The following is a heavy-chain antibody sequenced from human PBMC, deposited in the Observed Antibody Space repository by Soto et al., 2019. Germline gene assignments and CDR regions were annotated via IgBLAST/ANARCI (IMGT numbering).Heavy chain of an antibody. V-gene: IGHV3-30*04. CDR2: ISYDGSYK. D-gene: IGHD3-3*01. Sequence: GGSLRLSCAASGFTFSNYAMHWVRQAPGKGLEWVAIISYDGSYKYYADSERGRFTVSRDNSKNTLYLQMNSLRAEDTAVYYCARGAIFGVVLTQYFDYWGQGTLVTVSS. J-gene: IGHJ4*02. CDR1: GFTFSNYA. CDR3: ARGAIFGVVLTQYFDY.